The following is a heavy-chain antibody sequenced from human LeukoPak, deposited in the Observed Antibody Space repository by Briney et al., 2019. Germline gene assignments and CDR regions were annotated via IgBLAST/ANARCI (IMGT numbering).Heavy chain of an antibody. CDR1: GGSVSNSSYY. Sequence: NPSETLSLTCTVSGGSVSNSSYYWGWIRQPPGKGLEWIGSIYYSGSTYYNPSLKSRVTISVDTSKNQFSLKLSSVTAADTAVYYCASRLSVRAPGSYYYYYMDVWGKGTTVTVSS. V-gene: IGHV4-39*07. D-gene: IGHD3-10*01. CDR2: IYYSGST. CDR3: ASRLSVRAPGSYYYYYMDV. J-gene: IGHJ6*03.